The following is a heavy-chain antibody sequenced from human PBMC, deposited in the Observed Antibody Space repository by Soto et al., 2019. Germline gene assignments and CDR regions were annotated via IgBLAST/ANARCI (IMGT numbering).Heavy chain of an antibody. CDR2: IIPIFGTA. CDR1: GGTFSSYA. D-gene: IGHD2-15*01. CDR3: ARTYCSGGSCYGSTSYYYYGMDV. V-gene: IGHV1-69*01. Sequence: VQLVQSGAEVKKPGSSVKVSCKASGGTFSSYAISWVRQAPGQGLEWMGGIIPIFGTANYAQKFQGRVTITADESTSTAYMELSSLRSEDTAVYYCARTYCSGGSCYGSTSYYYYGMDVWGQGTTVTVSS. J-gene: IGHJ6*02.